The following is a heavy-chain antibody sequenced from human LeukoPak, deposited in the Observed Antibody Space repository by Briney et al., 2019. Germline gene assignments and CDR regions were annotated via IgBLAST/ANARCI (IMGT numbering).Heavy chain of an antibody. Sequence: PSETLSLTCTVSGGSISSSSYYWGWIRQPPGKGLEWIGSIYYSGSTYYNPSLKSRVTISVDTSKNQFSLKLSSVTAADTAVYYYARQYERGHEMATTRSPAFDIWGQGTMVTVSS. V-gene: IGHV4-39*01. J-gene: IGHJ3*02. CDR3: ARQYERGHEMATTRSPAFDI. D-gene: IGHD5-24*01. CDR2: IYYSGST. CDR1: GGSISSSSYY.